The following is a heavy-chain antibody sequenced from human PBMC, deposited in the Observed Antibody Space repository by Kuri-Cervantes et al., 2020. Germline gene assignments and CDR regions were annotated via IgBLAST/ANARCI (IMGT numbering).Heavy chain of an antibody. Sequence: GGSLRLSCAASGFTFSSYGMHWVRQAPGKGLEWVAVISYDGSNKYYADSVKGRFTISRDNSKNTLYLQMNSLRAEDTAVYYCARDYYYGSGSYYNDYYYGMDVWGQGTMVTVSS. CDR2: ISYDGSNK. CDR3: ARDYYYGSGSYYNDYYYGMDV. V-gene: IGHV3-30*03. CDR1: GFTFSSYG. J-gene: IGHJ6*02. D-gene: IGHD3-10*01.